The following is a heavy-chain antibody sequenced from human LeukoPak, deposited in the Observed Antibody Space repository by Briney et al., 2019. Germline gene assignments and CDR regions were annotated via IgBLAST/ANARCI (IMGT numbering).Heavy chain of an antibody. J-gene: IGHJ4*02. CDR1: GGSFSGYY. CDR2: INHSGST. V-gene: IGHV4-34*01. Sequence: SETLSLTCAVYGGSFSGYYWSWIRQPPGKGLGWIGEINHSGSTNYNPSLKSRVTISVDTSKNQFSLKLSSVTAADTAVYYCARGGVAVAGSGFRYWGQGTLVTVSS. CDR3: ARGGVAVAGSGFRY. D-gene: IGHD6-19*01.